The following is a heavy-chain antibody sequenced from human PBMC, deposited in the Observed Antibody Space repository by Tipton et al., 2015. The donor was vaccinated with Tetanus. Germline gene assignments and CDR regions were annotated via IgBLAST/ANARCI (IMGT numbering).Heavy chain of an antibody. CDR1: GGTFSSYT. CDR3: ATVVALGYCSGGSCSDHNAFDI. V-gene: IGHV1-69*09. CDR2: IIPILGIA. J-gene: IGHJ3*02. D-gene: IGHD2-15*01. Sequence: QLVQSGAEVKKPGSSVKVSCKASGGTFSSYTISWVRQAPGQGLEWMGRIIPILGIANYAQKFQGRVTITADKSTSTAYMELSSLRSEDTAVYYCATVVALGYCSGGSCSDHNAFDIWGQGTMVTVSS.